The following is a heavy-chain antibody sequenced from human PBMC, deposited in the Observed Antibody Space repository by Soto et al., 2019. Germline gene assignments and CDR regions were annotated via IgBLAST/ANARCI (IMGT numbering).Heavy chain of an antibody. Sequence: SETLSLTCTVSGGSISSGGYYWSWIRQHPGKGLEWIGYIYDSGSTYYNPSLKSRVTISVDSSKNQFSLKLSSVTAADTAVHYCARDNAGYSIDYWGQGALVTVSS. V-gene: IGHV4-30-4*08. J-gene: IGHJ4*02. D-gene: IGHD6-13*01. CDR3: ARDNAGYSIDY. CDR2: IYDSGST. CDR1: GGSISSGGYY.